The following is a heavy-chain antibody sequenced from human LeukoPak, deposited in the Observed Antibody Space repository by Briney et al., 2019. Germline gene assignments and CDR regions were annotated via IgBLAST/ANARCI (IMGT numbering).Heavy chain of an antibody. CDR1: GFAFSTYS. CDR2: ISSGSNYI. D-gene: IGHD3-22*01. V-gene: IGHV3-21*01. CDR3: ARDPITMIVVIITDWFFDL. Sequence: PGGSLRLSCAASGFAFSTYSMNWVRLAPGKGLEWVSSISSGSNYIYYADSVKGRFTISRDNAKNSLYLQMNSLRAEDTAVYYCARDPITMIVVIITDWFFDLWGRGTLVTVSS. J-gene: IGHJ2*01.